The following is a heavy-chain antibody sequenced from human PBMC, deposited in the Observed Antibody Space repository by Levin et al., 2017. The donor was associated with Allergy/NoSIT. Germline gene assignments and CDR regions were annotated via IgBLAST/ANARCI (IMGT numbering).Heavy chain of an antibody. J-gene: IGHJ6*02. CDR1: GFTFSSYA. V-gene: IGHV3-23*01. D-gene: IGHD3-10*01. CDR2: ISGSGGTT. Sequence: GGSLRLSCAASGFTFSSYAMSWVRQAPGKGLEWVSAISGSGGTTYYAGSVKGRFTISRDNSKNTVLQLNSLRTEDTAVYYGARVKGGFGELSPYQYYGMDVWGQGTTVTVSS. CDR3: ARVKGGFGELSPYQYYGMDV.